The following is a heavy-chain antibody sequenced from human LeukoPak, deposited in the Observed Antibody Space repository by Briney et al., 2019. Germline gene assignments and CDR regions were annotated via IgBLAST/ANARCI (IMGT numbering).Heavy chain of an antibody. V-gene: IGHV4-39*01. J-gene: IGHJ5*02. Sequence: SLTXXXSGGSISSSSYYWGWIRQPPGKGLEWIGSIYYSGSTYYNPSLKSRITISVDTSKNQFSLKLSSVTAADTAVYYCARHKASGVTMVRGVNWFDPWGQGTPVTVSS. CDR3: ARHKASGVTMVRGVNWFDP. D-gene: IGHD3-10*01. CDR1: GGSISSSSYY. CDR2: IYYSGST.